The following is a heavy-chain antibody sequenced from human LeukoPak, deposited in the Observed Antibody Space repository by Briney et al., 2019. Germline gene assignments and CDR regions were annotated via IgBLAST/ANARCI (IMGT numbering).Heavy chain of an antibody. V-gene: IGHV3-11*01. CDR2: ISSSGSTI. J-gene: IGHJ4*02. D-gene: IGHD1-26*01. CDR3: AREVGSWYYFDY. Sequence: SGIRXXXGXGVEWSSYISSSGSTIYYADSVKGRFTICRDNAKNSLYLQMNSLRAEDTAVYYCAREVGSWYYFDYWGQGTLVTVSS.